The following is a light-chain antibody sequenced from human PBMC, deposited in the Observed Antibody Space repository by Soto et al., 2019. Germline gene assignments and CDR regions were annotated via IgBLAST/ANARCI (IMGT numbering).Light chain of an antibody. Sequence: IQLTQSPSSLSASVGDSVTITCRASQGISSFLAWYQQKPGKAPKLLIYAASTLQSGVPSRFSGSGSGTDFTLTISSLQPEDFATYFCQRLNSYPITFGQGTRLEIK. CDR1: QGISSF. CDR2: AAS. CDR3: QRLNSYPIT. J-gene: IGKJ5*01. V-gene: IGKV1-9*01.